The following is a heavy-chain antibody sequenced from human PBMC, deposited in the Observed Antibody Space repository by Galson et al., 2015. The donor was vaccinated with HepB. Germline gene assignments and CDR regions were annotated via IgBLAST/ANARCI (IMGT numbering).Heavy chain of an antibody. V-gene: IGHV3-30-3*01. D-gene: IGHD2-21*02. CDR2: ISYDGSNK. CDR3: ARDRDRAYCGGDCYPTLCY. Sequence: SLRLSCAASGFTFSSYAMHWVRQAPGKGLEWVAVISYDGSNKYYADSVKGRFTISRDNSKNTLYLQMNSLRAEDTAVYYCARDRDRAYCGGDCYPTLCYWGQGTLVTVSS. J-gene: IGHJ4*02. CDR1: GFTFSSYA.